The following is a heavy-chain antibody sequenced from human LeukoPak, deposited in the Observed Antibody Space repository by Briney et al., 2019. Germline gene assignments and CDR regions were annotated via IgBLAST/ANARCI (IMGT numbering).Heavy chain of an antibody. D-gene: IGHD1-26*01. CDR3: ATEGGVGATTGAFDI. J-gene: IGHJ3*02. V-gene: IGHV3-30*02. CDR1: GFTFSSYG. CDR2: IRYDGSNK. Sequence: GGSLRLSRAASGFTFSSYGMHWVRQAPGKGLEWVAFIRYDGSNKYYADSVKGRFTISRDNSKNTLYLQMNSLRAEDTAVYYCATEGGVGATTGAFDIWGQGTMVTVSS.